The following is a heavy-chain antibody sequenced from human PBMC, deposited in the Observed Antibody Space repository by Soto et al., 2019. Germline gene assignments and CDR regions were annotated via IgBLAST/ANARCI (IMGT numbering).Heavy chain of an antibody. CDR2: IYYSEST. CDR3: ARLKPRGYCRTISCYFYAFDI. J-gene: IGHJ3*02. CDR1: GGSITSSTYY. V-gene: IGHV4-39*01. D-gene: IGHD2-2*01. Sequence: PSETLSLTCTVSGGSITSSTYYWGWIRQPPGKGLEWIGSIYYSESTYYNPSLKSRVTISVDTSKNQFSLKLNSVTAADTAVYYCARLKPRGYCRTISCYFYAFDIWGQGTMVTVSS.